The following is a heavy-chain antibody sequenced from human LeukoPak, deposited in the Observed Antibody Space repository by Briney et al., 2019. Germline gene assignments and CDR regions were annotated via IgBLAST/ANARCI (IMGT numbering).Heavy chain of an antibody. Sequence: PSETLSLTCAVYCGSFSGYYWSWIRQPPGKGLEWIGEINHSGSTNYNPSLKSRVTISVDTSKNQFSLKLSSVTAADTAVYYCARARVKVVPAAKGYWFDPWGQGTLVTVSS. J-gene: IGHJ5*02. V-gene: IGHV4-34*01. CDR3: ARARVKVVPAAKGYWFDP. CDR1: CGSFSGYY. D-gene: IGHD2-2*01. CDR2: INHSGST.